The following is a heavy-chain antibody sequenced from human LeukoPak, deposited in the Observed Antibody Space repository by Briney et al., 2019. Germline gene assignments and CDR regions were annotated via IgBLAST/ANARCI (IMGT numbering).Heavy chain of an antibody. CDR3: AKDLRGYSYGYGY. CDR1: GFTFSSYA. D-gene: IGHD5-18*01. CDR2: ISGSGGST. V-gene: IGHV3-23*01. Sequence: GGSLRLSCAASGFTFSSYAMSWVRQAPGKWQERVSAISGSGGSTYYADSVKGRFTISSENSKNTLYLQMNSLRAEDTAVYYCAKDLRGYSYGYGYWGQGTLVTVSS. J-gene: IGHJ4*02.